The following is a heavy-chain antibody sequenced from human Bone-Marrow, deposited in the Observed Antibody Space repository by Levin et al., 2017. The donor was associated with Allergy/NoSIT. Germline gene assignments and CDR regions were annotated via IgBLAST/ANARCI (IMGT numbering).Heavy chain of an antibody. Sequence: GESLKISCAASGFTFSSYWMHWVRQAPGKGLVWVSRINSDGSSTSYADSVKGRFTISRDNAKNMLYLQMNSLRAEDTAVYYCASASSSWYSAEYFQHWGQGTLVTVSS. CDR1: GFTFSSYW. D-gene: IGHD6-13*01. CDR3: ASASSSWYSAEYFQH. CDR2: INSDGSST. J-gene: IGHJ1*01. V-gene: IGHV3-74*01.